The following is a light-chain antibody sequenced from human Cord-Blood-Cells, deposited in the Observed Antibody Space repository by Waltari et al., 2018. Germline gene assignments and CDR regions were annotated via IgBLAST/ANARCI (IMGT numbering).Light chain of an antibody. J-gene: IGLJ2*01. Sequence: QSALTQPASVSGSPGQSIPLPCTGPSSDSGSYNLVSPYQQHPGKAPKLMIYEGSKRPSGVSNRFSGSKSGNTASLTISGLQAEDEADYYCCSYAGSSTYVVFGGGTKLTVL. CDR3: CSYAGSSTYVV. V-gene: IGLV2-23*01. CDR2: EGS. CDR1: SSDSGSYNL.